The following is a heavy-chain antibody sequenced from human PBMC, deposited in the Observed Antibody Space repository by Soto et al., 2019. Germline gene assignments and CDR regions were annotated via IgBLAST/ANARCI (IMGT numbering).Heavy chain of an antibody. J-gene: IGHJ4*02. Sequence: SETLSLTCTVSGGSISSYYWSWIRQPAGKGLEWIGRIYTSGSTNYNPSLKSRVTMSVDTSKNQFSLKLSSVTAADTAVYSCANQRGGYSSSRNYFDYWGQGTLVTVSS. V-gene: IGHV4-4*07. D-gene: IGHD6-13*01. CDR1: GGSISSYY. CDR3: ANQRGGYSSSRNYFDY. CDR2: IYTSGST.